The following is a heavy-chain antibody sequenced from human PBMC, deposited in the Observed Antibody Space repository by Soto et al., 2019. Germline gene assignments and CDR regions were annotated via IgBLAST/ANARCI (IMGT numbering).Heavy chain of an antibody. V-gene: IGHV3-11*01. CDR1: GFTFSDYY. J-gene: IGHJ6*02. Sequence: PGGSLRLSCAASGFTFSDYYMSWIRQAPGKGLEWVSYISSSRSTIYYADSVKGRFTISRDNAKNSLYLQMNSLTAEDTAVYYCARYRTNDYGDPNYYYYYGMDVWGQGTTVTVSS. CDR3: ARYRTNDYGDPNYYYYYGMDV. D-gene: IGHD4-17*01. CDR2: ISSSRSTI.